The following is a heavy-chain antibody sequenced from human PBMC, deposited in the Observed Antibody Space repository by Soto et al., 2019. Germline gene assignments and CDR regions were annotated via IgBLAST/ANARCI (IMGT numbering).Heavy chain of an antibody. V-gene: IGHV3-73*01. CDR1: GFTFSGSA. D-gene: IGHD3-16*02. CDR3: TSRPELDYIWGSYRDNFDY. J-gene: IGHJ4*02. Sequence: GGSLRLSCAASGFTFSGSAMHWVRQASGKGLEWVGRIRSKANSYATAYAASVKGRFTISRDDSKNTAYLQMNSLKTEDTAVYYCTSRPELDYIWGSYRDNFDYWGQGTLVTVSS. CDR2: IRSKANSYAT.